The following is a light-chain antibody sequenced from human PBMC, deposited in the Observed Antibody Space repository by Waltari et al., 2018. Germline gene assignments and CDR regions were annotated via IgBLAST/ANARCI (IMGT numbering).Light chain of an antibody. V-gene: IGKV3-15*01. CDR2: GAS. J-gene: IGKJ1*01. CDR3: QQYNAWPPWT. Sequence: DIVLTQSPAALPVSPGDRVTLSCRASEGIGSDLAWYQQKPGQAPRLLIYGASARAAGVPARFSGSGSGTEFTLTISNLQSEDLALYYCQQYNAWPPWTFGQGTKVEIK. CDR1: EGIGSD.